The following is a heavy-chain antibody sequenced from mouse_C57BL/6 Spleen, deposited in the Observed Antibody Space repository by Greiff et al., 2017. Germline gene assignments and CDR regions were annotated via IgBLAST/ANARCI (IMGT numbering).Heavy chain of an antibody. CDR3: ARFSTMITTRYYFDY. CDR2: IYPRSGNT. CDR1: GYTFPSYG. D-gene: IGHD2-4*01. Sequence: VQLQQSGAELARPGASVKLSCKASGYTFPSYGISWVKQRTGQGLEWIGEIYPRSGNTYYNEKFKGKATLTADKSSSTAYMELRSLTSEDSAVYFCARFSTMITTRYYFDYWGQGTTLTVSS. V-gene: IGHV1-81*01. J-gene: IGHJ2*01.